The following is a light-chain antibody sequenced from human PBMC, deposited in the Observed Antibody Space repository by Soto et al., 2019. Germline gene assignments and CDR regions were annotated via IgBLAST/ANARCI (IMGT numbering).Light chain of an antibody. J-gene: IGLJ2*01. CDR1: SSNIGAGYD. CDR2: GNT. CDR3: QSYDISLSVSVV. V-gene: IGLV1-40*01. Sequence: QSVLTQPPSVSGAPGQRVTISCTGSSSNIGAGYDVQWYQQLPGAAPRLLIFGNTNRPSGVPDRFSGSRSGTSASLAISGLQAEDEADYYCQSYDISLSVSVVLGGGTKLTV.